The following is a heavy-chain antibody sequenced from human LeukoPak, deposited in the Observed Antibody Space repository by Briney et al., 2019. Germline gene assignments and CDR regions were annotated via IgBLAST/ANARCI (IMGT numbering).Heavy chain of an antibody. D-gene: IGHD3-10*01. V-gene: IGHV4-59*01. CDR3: ARVMKVRGITFFGMGV. Sequence: SETLSLTCTVSGGSISNYYWSWIRQPPGKGLEWIGYIFYTGSTAYNSSLESRVTISVDSSKNQVSLRLNSVTAADTAVYYCARVMKVRGITFFGMGVWGQGTTVTVSS. CDR1: GGSISNYY. J-gene: IGHJ6*02. CDR2: IFYTGST.